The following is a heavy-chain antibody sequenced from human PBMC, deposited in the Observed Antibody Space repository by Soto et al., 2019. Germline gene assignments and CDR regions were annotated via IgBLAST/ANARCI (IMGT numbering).Heavy chain of an antibody. D-gene: IGHD5-12*01. Sequence: EVQLVESGGGLVKPGGSLRLSCAASGFTFSSYSMNWVRQAPGKGLEWVSSISSSSSYIYYADSVQGRFTIASDNAKNSLYLQTNSLRAEDTAVYYCARDRTRGYEDAYYYGMDVWGQGTTVTVSS. J-gene: IGHJ6*02. CDR3: ARDRTRGYEDAYYYGMDV. CDR1: GFTFSSYS. CDR2: ISSSSSYI. V-gene: IGHV3-21*01.